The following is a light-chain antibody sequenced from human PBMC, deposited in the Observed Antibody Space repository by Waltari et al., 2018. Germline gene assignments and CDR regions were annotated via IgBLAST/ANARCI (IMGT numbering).Light chain of an antibody. CDR1: YSNMGSHS. CDR3: MQALQPPLS. V-gene: IGLV1-44*01. J-gene: IGLJ2*01. CDR2: SNT. Sequence: QSVLTQPPSASGNPGQRVTISCSGTYSNMGSHSANWFQHLPGTAPKLLIHSNTERPSGVPGRFSGSKSGTSASLAISGLQSEDEGDYYCMQALQPPLSFGGGT.